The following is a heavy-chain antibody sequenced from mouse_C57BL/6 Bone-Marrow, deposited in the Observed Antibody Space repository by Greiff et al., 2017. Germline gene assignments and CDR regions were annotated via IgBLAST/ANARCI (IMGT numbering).Heavy chain of an antibody. J-gene: IGHJ1*03. CDR1: GYTFTSYG. V-gene: IGHV1-81*01. CDR3: ARGLLRYDWYFDV. Sequence: VQLQQSGAELARPGASVKLSCKASGYTFTSYGISWVKQRTGQGLEWIGEIYPRSGNTYYNEKFKGKATLTADKSSSTAYMKLRSLTSEDSAVYYCARGLLRYDWYFDVWGTGTTVTVSS. CDR2: IYPRSGNT. D-gene: IGHD1-1*01.